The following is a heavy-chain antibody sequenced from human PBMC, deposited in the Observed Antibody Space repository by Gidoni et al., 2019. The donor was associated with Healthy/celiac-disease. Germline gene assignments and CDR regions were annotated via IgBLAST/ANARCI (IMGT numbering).Heavy chain of an antibody. J-gene: IGHJ2*01. V-gene: IGHV4-34*01. D-gene: IGHD3-3*01. CDR3: AREPTIFGVVIIPYWYFDL. Sequence: VQLQQWGAGLLQPSETLSLPCAVYGASFSGYYWSWIRQPPGKGLEWIGEINHSGRTNYNPSFKSRVTISVDTSKNQFSLKLSSVTAADTAVYYCAREPTIFGVVIIPYWYFDLWGLGTLVTVSS. CDR2: INHSGRT. CDR1: GASFSGYY.